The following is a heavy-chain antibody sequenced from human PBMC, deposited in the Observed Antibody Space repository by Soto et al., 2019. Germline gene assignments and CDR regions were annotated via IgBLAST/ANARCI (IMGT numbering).Heavy chain of an antibody. CDR1: GFSFTKAW. D-gene: IGHD3-10*01. V-gene: IGHV3-15*07. CDR2: IKSKTDAVTT. J-gene: IGHJ4*02. CDR3: AADSRGHMAPHFDY. Sequence: EVQLVESGGGLAEPGGSLRLSCAASGFSFTKAWMNWVRQAPGKGLEWVCRIKSKTDAVTTYYAAPVNGRFTVSRDDSKNTLYLQMNSLKIEDTAVYYCAADSRGHMAPHFDYWGQGALVTVSS.